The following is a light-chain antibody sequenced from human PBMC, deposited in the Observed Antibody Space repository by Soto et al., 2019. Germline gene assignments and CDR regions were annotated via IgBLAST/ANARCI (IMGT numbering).Light chain of an antibody. V-gene: IGKV3-11*01. Sequence: EIVLTHSPATLSLSPGERATLSCRASQSVSSYLAWYQQKPGQAPRLLIYDASNRATGIPARFSGSGSGTDFTLTISSLEPEDFAVYYCQQHNDWPSFGQGTRLEIK. CDR3: QQHNDWPS. J-gene: IGKJ5*01. CDR2: DAS. CDR1: QSVSSY.